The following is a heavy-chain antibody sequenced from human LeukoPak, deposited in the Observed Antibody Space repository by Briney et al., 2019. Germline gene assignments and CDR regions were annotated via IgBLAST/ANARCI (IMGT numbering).Heavy chain of an antibody. V-gene: IGHV4-4*07. CDR3: ARGKKWELYFDY. D-gene: IGHD1-26*01. Sequence: SETLSLTCTVSGGSLSSYYWSWIRQPAGKGLEWIGRIYTSGSTNYNPSLTSRVTMSVDTSKNQFSLKLSSVTAADTAVYYCARGKKWELYFDYWGQGTLVTVSS. J-gene: IGHJ4*02. CDR2: IYTSGST. CDR1: GGSLSSYY.